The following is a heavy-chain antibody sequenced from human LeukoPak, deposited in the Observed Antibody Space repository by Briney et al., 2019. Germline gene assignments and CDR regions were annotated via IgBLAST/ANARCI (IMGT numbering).Heavy chain of an antibody. J-gene: IGHJ3*02. V-gene: IGHV5-51*01. Sequence: GESLKISCKGSGYSFTSYWIGWVRQMPGKGLEWMGIIYPGDSDTRYSPSFQGQVTISADKSISTAYLQWSSLKASDTAMYYCARQFYYDSSGYYYAEGDAFDIWRQGTMVTVSS. CDR2: IYPGDSDT. D-gene: IGHD3-22*01. CDR3: ARQFYYDSSGYYYAEGDAFDI. CDR1: GYSFTSYW.